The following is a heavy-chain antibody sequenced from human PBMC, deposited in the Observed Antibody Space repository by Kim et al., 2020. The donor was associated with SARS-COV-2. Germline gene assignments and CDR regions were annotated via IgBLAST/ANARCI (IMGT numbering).Heavy chain of an antibody. CDR3: VREPSN. Sequence: GSSTAYAASVNGRFTISRDSAKRSVSLQMNSLTPEDTAVYYCVREPSNWGQGTLVTVSS. J-gene: IGHJ4*02. V-gene: IGHV3-11*01. CDR2: GSST.